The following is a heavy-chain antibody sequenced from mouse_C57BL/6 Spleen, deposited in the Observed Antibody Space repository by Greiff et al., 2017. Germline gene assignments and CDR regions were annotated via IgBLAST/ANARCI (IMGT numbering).Heavy chain of an antibody. J-gene: IGHJ4*01. Sequence: QVQLQQPGAELVMPGASVKLSCKASGYTFTSYWMHWVKPRPGQGLEWIGEIDPSASSPNYNQKFEGKSTLTVDKSSSTAYMQLSSLTAEDSAVYYCARQLRDYYAMDYWGQGTSVTVAS. CDR2: IDPSASSP. CDR1: GYTFTSYW. V-gene: IGHV1-69*01. D-gene: IGHD3-2*02. CDR3: ARQLRDYYAMDY.